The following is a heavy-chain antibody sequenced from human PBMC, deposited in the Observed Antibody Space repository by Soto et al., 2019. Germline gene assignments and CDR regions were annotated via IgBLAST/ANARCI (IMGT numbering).Heavy chain of an antibody. J-gene: IGHJ4*02. CDR3: AHRPIVGAAI. CDR2: IFHSGST. CDR1: GGSISNSNW. Sequence: QVQLLELGPGLVKPSGTLSLTCAVFGGSISNSNWWTWVRQPPGKGLDWIGEIFHSGSTNYNSSLMGRVTISVDKANNQFSLKLSSVTAADTAVYYCAHRPIVGAAIWGQGTLVTVSS. V-gene: IGHV4-4*02. D-gene: IGHD1-26*01.